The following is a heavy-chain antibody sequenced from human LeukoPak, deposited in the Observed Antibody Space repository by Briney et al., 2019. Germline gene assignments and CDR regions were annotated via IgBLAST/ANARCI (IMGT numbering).Heavy chain of an antibody. CDR2: FSYNGISK. V-gene: IGHV3-33*05. D-gene: IGHD6-19*01. CDR1: GFTFSRFG. Sequence: GGSLRLSCAASGFTFSRFGMHWVRQAPGKGLEWVAVFSYNGISKDYAGSVKGRFTISRDNSKNTLSLQMDSLRAEDTAMYYCARGLYTNGWYYYDYWGQGTLVTVSS. CDR3: ARGLYTNGWYYYDY. J-gene: IGHJ4*02.